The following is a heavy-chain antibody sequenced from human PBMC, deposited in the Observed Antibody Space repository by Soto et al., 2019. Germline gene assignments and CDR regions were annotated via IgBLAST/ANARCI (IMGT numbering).Heavy chain of an antibody. V-gene: IGHV3-48*03. Sequence: PGGSLRLSCAASGFTFSSYEMNWVRQAPGKGLEWVSYISSSGSTIYYADSVKGRFTISRDNAKNSLYLQMNSLRAEDTAVYYCAIVVPAAMAKPFDYWGQGTQVTVSS. J-gene: IGHJ4*02. CDR1: GFTFSSYE. D-gene: IGHD2-2*01. CDR3: AIVVPAAMAKPFDY. CDR2: ISSSGSTI.